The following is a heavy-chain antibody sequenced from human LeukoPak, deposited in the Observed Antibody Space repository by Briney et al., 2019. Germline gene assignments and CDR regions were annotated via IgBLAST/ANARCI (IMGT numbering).Heavy chain of an antibody. CDR2: ISSSFKIG. CDR1: EFTFVRYA. J-gene: IGHJ4*02. V-gene: IGHV3-21*05. CDR3: ATEKWYRFDQ. D-gene: IGHD2-15*01. Sequence: GGSLRLSCAASEFTFVRYAMNWVRQAPGKGLEWVSYISSSFKIGYADSVKGRFTISRDNSKNSLYLQMDSLRAEDTAVYYCATEKWYRFDQWGQGTLVTVSS.